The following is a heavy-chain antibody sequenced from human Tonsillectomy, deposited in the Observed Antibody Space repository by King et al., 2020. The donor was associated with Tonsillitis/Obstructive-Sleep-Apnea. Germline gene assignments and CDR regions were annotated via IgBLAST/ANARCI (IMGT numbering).Heavy chain of an antibody. CDR3: ARGDILTGYYASTDFDY. D-gene: IGHD3-9*01. CDR1: GGSFSNYY. J-gene: IGHJ4*02. CDR2: INPSGRT. Sequence: QVQLQQWGAGLLKPSETLSLTCAVYGGSFSNYYWSWIRQPPGKGLEWIGEINPSGRTNYNPSLTRRVTMLVDTSKNQFSLKLNSVTAADTAVYYCARGDILTGYYASTDFDYWGQGTLVTVSS. V-gene: IGHV4-34*01.